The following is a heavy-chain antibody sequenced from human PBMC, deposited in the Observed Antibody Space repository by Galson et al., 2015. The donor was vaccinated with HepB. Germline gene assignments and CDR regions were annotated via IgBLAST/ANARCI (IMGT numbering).Heavy chain of an antibody. D-gene: IGHD3-3*01. J-gene: IGHJ2*01. CDR2: MNQDGSGE. V-gene: IGHV3-7*03. Sequence: SLRLSCAASGFTFSTYCMRWVRQAPGKGLEWVASMNQDGSGEYYVDSVQGRFTISRDNAKNSLYLQMNSLRAEDTAVYYCARGAITYADSWSGHRYFDLWGRGTLVIVSS. CDR1: GFTFSTYC. CDR3: ARGAITYADSWSGHRYFDL.